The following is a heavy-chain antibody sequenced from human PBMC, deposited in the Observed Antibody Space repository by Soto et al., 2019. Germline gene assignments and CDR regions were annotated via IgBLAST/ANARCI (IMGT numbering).Heavy chain of an antibody. CDR1: GFTFSRYA. V-gene: IGHV3-48*01. CDR2: ITSSSSTI. D-gene: IGHD2-2*01. J-gene: IGHJ4*02. Sequence: EVQLVESGGGLVQPGGSVRLSCAASGFTFSRYAMNWVRQAPGKGLEWVSFITSSSSTIYYADSVRGRFTISRDNAKNSLYLQMNSLRAEDTAIYYCARDIVVVQAAHSDYWGQGTLVTVSS. CDR3: ARDIVVVQAAHSDY.